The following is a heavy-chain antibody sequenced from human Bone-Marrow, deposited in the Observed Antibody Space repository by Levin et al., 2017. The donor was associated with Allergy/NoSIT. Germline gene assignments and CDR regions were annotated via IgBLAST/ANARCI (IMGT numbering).Heavy chain of an antibody. CDR3: AILLVPAGRRYTMDV. CDR2: ITSSGGST. J-gene: IGHJ6*02. D-gene: IGHD2-2*01. Sequence: GESLKISCAASGFTFSSYAMNWVRQAPGKGLEWVSSITSSGGSTYYADSVKGRFTISRDNSRNTLYLQMDSLRADDTAVYYCAILLVPAGRRYTMDVWGQGTTVTVSS. CDR1: GFTFSSYA. V-gene: IGHV3-23*01.